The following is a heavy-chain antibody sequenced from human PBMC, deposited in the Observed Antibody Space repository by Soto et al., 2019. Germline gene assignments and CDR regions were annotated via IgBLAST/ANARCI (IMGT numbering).Heavy chain of an antibody. V-gene: IGHV1-3*01. CDR1: GYTFTSYA. CDR2: INAGNGNT. J-gene: IGHJ4*02. Sequence: ASVKVSCKASGYTFTSYAMHWVRQAPGQRLEWMGWINAGNGNTKYSQKFQGRVTITRDTSASTAYMELSSLRSEDTAVYYCAREDVLLWFGELLSFDYWGQGTLVIVS. CDR3: AREDVLLWFGELLSFDY. D-gene: IGHD3-10*01.